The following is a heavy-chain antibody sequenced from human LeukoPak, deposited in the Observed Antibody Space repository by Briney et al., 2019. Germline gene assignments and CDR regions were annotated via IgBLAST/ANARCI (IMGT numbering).Heavy chain of an antibody. D-gene: IGHD3-16*01. J-gene: IGHJ4*02. CDR2: IYYSGST. CDR1: GGSISSYY. Sequence: NPSETLSLTCTVSGGSISSYYWSWIRQPPGKGLEWIGYIYYSGSTNYNPSLKSRVTISVDTSKNQFSLKLSSVTAADTAVYYCARDLGPYYYFDYWGQGTLVTVSS. CDR3: ARDLGPYYYFDY. V-gene: IGHV4-59*01.